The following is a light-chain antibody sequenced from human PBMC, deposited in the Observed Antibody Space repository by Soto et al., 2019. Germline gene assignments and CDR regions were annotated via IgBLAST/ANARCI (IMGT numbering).Light chain of an antibody. V-gene: IGKV3-20*01. Sequence: EIVLTQSPGTLSLSPGERATLSCRASQSGSSTYLAWYQQKPGQAPRLLIYGASSRATGIPDRFSGSGSGTDFTLTISSLQPDDFATYYCQQYNGYSHSFGQGTKVDIK. CDR1: QSGSSTY. CDR2: GAS. J-gene: IGKJ2*01. CDR3: QQYNGYSHS.